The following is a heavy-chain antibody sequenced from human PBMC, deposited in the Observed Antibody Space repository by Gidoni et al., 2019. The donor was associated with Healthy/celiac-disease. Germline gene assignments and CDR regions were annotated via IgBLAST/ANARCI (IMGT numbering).Heavy chain of an antibody. CDR3: ARGGLELWFGDRLPSYNWFDP. D-gene: IGHD3-10*01. V-gene: IGHV1-3*01. CDR1: GYTFTSYS. J-gene: IGHJ5*02. CDR2: INAGNGNT. Sequence: QVQLVQSGAEVKKPGASVKVSCKASGYTFTSYSMHWVRQAPGQRLEWMGWINAGNGNTKYSQKFQGRVTITRDTSASTAYMELSSLRSEDTAVYYCARGGLELWFGDRLPSYNWFDPWGQGTLVTVSS.